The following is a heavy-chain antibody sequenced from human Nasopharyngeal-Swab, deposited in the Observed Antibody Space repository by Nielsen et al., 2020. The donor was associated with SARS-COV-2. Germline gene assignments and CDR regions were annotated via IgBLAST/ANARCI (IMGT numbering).Heavy chain of an antibody. CDR3: ARGSSVHAFDV. D-gene: IGHD3-10*01. CDR1: GFTFDDYT. V-gene: IGHV3-9*01. Sequence: SLKISCAASGFTFDDYTMYWVRQRPGEGLEWVSGINWNSGSKGYADSVKGRFTVSRDNSKNTLFLEMDSLRAEDTAVYYCARGSSVHAFDVWGQGTEVTVSS. J-gene: IGHJ3*01. CDR2: INWNSGSK.